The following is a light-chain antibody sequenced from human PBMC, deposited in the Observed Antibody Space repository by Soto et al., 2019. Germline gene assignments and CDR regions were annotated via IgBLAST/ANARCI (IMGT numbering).Light chain of an antibody. CDR1: SSDVGGYNY. J-gene: IGLJ3*02. Sequence: QSVLTQPASVSGSPGQSITISCTGTSSDVGGYNYVSWYQQHPGKAPKLMIYEVSNRPSGVSNRFSGSKSGNTASLTISGLQAEDEADYCCSSYTSSSTWVFGGGTKLTV. CDR3: SSYTSSSTWV. V-gene: IGLV2-14*01. CDR2: EVS.